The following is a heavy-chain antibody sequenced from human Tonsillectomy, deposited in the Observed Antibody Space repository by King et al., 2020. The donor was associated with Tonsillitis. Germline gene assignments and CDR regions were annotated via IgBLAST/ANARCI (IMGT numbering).Heavy chain of an antibody. J-gene: IGHJ5*02. CDR2: ISYDGSNE. Sequence: VQLVESGGSVVQPGRSLRLSCAASGFTFRTHGMHWVRQAPGKGLEWVAVISYDGSNENYADSVKGRFTISRDNSQNMLYLQMNSLRTEDTAIYYCASLRDYDFWSGYYRINWFDPWGQGTPVTVSS. CDR3: ASLRDYDFWSGYYRINWFDP. V-gene: IGHV3-30*03. D-gene: IGHD3-3*01. CDR1: GFTFRTHG.